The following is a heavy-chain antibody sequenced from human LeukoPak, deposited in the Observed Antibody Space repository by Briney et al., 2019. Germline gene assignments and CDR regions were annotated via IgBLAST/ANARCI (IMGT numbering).Heavy chain of an antibody. Sequence: SETLSLTCTVSGGSISSSSYYWGWIRQPPGKGLEWIGSIYYSGSTYYNPSLKSRVTISVDTSKNQFSLKLSSVTAADTAVYYCARDLLRYFDWSNDALDIWGQGTMVTVSS. D-gene: IGHD3-9*01. CDR1: GGSISSSSYY. CDR2: IYYSGST. J-gene: IGHJ3*02. CDR3: ARDLLRYFDWSNDALDI. V-gene: IGHV4-39*07.